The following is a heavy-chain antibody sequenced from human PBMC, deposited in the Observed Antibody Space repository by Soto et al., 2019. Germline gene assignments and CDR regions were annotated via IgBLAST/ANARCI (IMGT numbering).Heavy chain of an antibody. CDR3: ARRRNDFWSGLKSYYMDV. V-gene: IGHV4-34*01. CDR2: INHSGST. D-gene: IGHD3-3*01. CDR1: GGSFSGYY. J-gene: IGHJ6*03. Sequence: SATLSLTCAVYGGSFSGYYWSWIRQPPGKGLEWIGEINHSGSTNYNPSLKSRVTISVDTSKNQFSLKLSSVTAADTAVYYCARRRNDFWSGLKSYYMDVWGKGTTVT.